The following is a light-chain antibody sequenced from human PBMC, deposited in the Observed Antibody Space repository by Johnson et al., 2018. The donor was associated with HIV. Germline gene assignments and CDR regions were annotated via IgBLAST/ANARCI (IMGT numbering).Light chain of an antibody. Sequence: QSVLTQPHSVSAAPGQKVTISCSGSSSNIGNNYVSWYQQLPGTAPKLLIYDNNKRPSGIPDRFSGSKSGTSATLGITGLQTGDAADYYCGTWDSSLSAGVFGTGTKVTVL. J-gene: IGLJ1*01. CDR1: SSNIGNNY. CDR2: DNN. V-gene: IGLV1-51*01. CDR3: GTWDSSLSAGV.